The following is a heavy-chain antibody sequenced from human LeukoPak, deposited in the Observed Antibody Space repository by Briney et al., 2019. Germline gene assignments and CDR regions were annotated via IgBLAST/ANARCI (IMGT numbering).Heavy chain of an antibody. CDR2: IKQDGSEK. V-gene: IGHV3-7*01. Sequence: PGGSLRLSCAASGFSFSSYWMSWVRQAPGKGLEWVANIKQDGSEKYYVDSVKGRFTISRDNAKNSLYLQMNSLRAEDTAVYYCAREGTGGVLFKKYYIDYWGQGTLVTVSS. D-gene: IGHD2-8*02. CDR3: AREGTGGVLFKKYYIDY. J-gene: IGHJ4*02. CDR1: GFSFSSYW.